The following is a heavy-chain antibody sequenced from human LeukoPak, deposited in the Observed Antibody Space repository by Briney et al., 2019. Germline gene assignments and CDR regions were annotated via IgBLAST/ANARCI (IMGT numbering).Heavy chain of an antibody. CDR2: IYYSGST. CDR3: AREVLGYCSGGSCYGDIRFDY. J-gene: IGHJ4*02. D-gene: IGHD2-15*01. V-gene: IGHV4-59*01. Sequence: SETLSLTCTVSGGSISSYYWSWIRQPPGKGLEWIGYIYYSGSTNYNPSLKSRVTISVDTSKNQFSLKLSSVTAADTAVYYCAREVLGYCSGGSCYGDIRFDYWGQGTLVTVSS. CDR1: GGSISSYY.